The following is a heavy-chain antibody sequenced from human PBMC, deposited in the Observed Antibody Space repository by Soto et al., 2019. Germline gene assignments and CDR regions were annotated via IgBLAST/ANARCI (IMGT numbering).Heavy chain of an antibody. J-gene: IGHJ6*02. CDR3: ARRGGSSSGYYYYAMDV. V-gene: IGHV4-31*01. CDR1: SDSMNSGGYY. D-gene: IGHD6-6*01. CDR2: IYSNGYT. Sequence: PSETLSLTCSVSSDSMNSGGYYWSWIRQHPGKGLEWIGYIYSNGYTYYNPSLKSLVTISVDTSKNQFSLNLTSVTAADTAVYYCARRGGSSSGYYYYAMDVWGQGTTVTVSS.